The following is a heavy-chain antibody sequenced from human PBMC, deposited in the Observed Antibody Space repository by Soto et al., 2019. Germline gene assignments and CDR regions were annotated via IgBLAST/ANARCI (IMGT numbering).Heavy chain of an antibody. J-gene: IGHJ4*02. Sequence: QITLKESGPTLVKPTQTLTLTCTFSGFSLSTSGVSVGWIRQPPGKALEWLALIYWDYDKRYSPSLKSKLTITKDTSKNQVFLTMTNMDPVDTATYYWAHKLYSYVVRWGQGTMVTVSS. CDR2: IYWDYDK. D-gene: IGHD5-18*01. CDR3: AHKLYSYVVR. V-gene: IGHV2-5*02. CDR1: GFSLSTSGVS.